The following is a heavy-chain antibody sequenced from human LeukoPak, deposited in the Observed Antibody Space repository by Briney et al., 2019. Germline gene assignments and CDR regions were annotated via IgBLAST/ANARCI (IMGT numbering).Heavy chain of an antibody. CDR2: ISAYNGNT. Sequence: ASVKVSCKASGYTFTSYGISWVRQAPGQGLEWMGWISAYNGNTNNAQKLQGRVTMTTDTSTSAAYMELRSLRSDDTAVYYCARDRRTTSYYYMDVWAKGPRSPSP. CDR3: ARDRRTTSYYYMDV. D-gene: IGHD2-2*01. J-gene: IGHJ6*03. CDR1: GYTFTSYG. V-gene: IGHV1-18*01.